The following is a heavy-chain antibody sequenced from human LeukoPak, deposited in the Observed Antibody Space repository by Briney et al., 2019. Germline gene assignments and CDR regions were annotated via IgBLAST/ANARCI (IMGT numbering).Heavy chain of an antibody. CDR1: GVSISSYY. Sequence: SETLSLTCTVSGVSISSYYWSRIRQPPGKGLEWLGYLYYSRSTNYNPSLKSRVPISVDTSKNQFSLKLSSVTAADTAVYYCARSRDGYNSPFDYWGQGTLVTVSS. D-gene: IGHD5-24*01. J-gene: IGHJ4*02. V-gene: IGHV4-59*01. CDR2: LYYSRST. CDR3: ARSRDGYNSPFDY.